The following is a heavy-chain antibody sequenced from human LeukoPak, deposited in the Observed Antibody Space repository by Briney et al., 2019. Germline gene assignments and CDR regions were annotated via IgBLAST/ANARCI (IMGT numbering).Heavy chain of an antibody. V-gene: IGHV3-21*04. CDR3: AKSPSSGWYRGAPDY. D-gene: IGHD6-19*01. Sequence: GGSLRLSCAASGFTFSSYSMNWVRQAPGKGLEWVSSISSSSSYIYYADSVKGRSTISRDNSKNTLYLQMNSLRAEDTAIYYCAKSPSSGWYRGAPDYWGQGTLVTVSS. CDR2: ISSSSSYI. J-gene: IGHJ4*02. CDR1: GFTFSSYS.